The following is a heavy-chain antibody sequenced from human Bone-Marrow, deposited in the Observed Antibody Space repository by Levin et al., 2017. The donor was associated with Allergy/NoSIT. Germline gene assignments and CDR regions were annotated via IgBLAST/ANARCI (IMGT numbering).Heavy chain of an antibody. V-gene: IGHV1-18*01. CDR1: GYTFTSYG. D-gene: IGHD5-12*01. Sequence: GESLKISCKASGYTFTSYGISWVRQAPGQGLEWMGWISAYNGNTNYAQKLQGRVTMTTDTSTSTAYMELRSLRSDDTAVYYCASTRLNIVATDNYYYYGMDVWGQGTTVTVSS. CDR2: ISAYNGNT. J-gene: IGHJ6*02. CDR3: ASTRLNIVATDNYYYYGMDV.